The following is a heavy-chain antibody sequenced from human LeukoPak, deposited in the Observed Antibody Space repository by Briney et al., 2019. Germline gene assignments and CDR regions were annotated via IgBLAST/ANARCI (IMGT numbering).Heavy chain of an antibody. V-gene: IGHV3-7*03. J-gene: IGHJ4*02. Sequence: GGSLRLSCAASGFTFSSYGMSWVRQAPGKGLEWVANIRQDGGDQYYVDSVKGRFTISRDNSKNTLYLQMNSLRAEDTAVYYCARSPFYYYGSGSSDYWGQGTLVTVSS. CDR2: IRQDGGDQ. CDR1: GFTFSSYG. D-gene: IGHD3-10*01. CDR3: ARSPFYYYGSGSSDY.